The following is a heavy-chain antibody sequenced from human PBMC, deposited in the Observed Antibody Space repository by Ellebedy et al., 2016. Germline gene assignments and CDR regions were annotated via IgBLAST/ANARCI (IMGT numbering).Heavy chain of an antibody. D-gene: IGHD5/OR15-5a*01. V-gene: IGHV3-23*01. CDR2: IGIGGELT. Sequence: GGSLRLXXATSGFTFSNYVMSWVRQAPGKGLEWVAGIGIGGELTYYADSVEGRFTISRDNPKNTMYLEVNNLRADDTAVYYCAKLGSTTSGEYWGQGTLVTVSS. CDR3: AKLGSTTSGEY. J-gene: IGHJ4*02. CDR1: GFTFSNYV.